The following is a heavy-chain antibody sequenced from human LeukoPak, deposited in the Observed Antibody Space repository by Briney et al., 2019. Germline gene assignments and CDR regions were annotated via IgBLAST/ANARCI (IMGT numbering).Heavy chain of an antibody. CDR2: IGNTET. CDR3: AKDWIQFNRVFDCFDS. Sequence: GGSLRLSCATSGFPFETNAMSWVRQAPGNGLEWVATIGNTETFYADSVTGRFTISRDNSKNTVNLQMNRLRVEDTAIYYCAKDWIQFNRVFDCFDSWGQGTLVTVSS. V-gene: IGHV3-23*01. CDR1: GFPFETNA. J-gene: IGHJ4*02. D-gene: IGHD5-18*01.